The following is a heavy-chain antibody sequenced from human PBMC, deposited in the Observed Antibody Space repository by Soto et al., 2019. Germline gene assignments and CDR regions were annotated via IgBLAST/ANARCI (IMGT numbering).Heavy chain of an antibody. D-gene: IGHD3-9*01. V-gene: IGHV3-23*01. CDR3: AKGGATYGLLTHDY. CDR2: ISASGDIT. CDR1: GFTFSTYA. J-gene: IGHJ4*02. Sequence: LRLSCAASGFTFSTYAMSWVRQAPGKGLEWVSSISASGDITYYADSVKGRFTVSRDNSKNTLSLQMNSLRAEDTAIYYCAKGGATYGLLTHDYWGQGTLVTVSS.